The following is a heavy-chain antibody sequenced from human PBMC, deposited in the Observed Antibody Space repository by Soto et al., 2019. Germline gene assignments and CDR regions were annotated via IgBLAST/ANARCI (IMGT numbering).Heavy chain of an antibody. V-gene: IGHV1-69*13. J-gene: IGHJ6*02. CDR3: ARDAPLNYYDSTYYYYAMDV. CDR1: GGTFNSHA. CDR2: IIPLFKAT. Sequence: ASVKVSCKASGGTFNSHAISWVRQAPGQGLEWMGGIIPLFKATNYAEKFQGRVTITADEFKSTAYMDLSSLRSEDTAVYYCARDAPLNYYDSTYYYYAMDVWGQGTTVTVSS. D-gene: IGHD3-22*01.